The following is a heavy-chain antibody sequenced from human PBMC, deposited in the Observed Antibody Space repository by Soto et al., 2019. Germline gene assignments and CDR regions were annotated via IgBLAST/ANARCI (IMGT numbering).Heavy chain of an antibody. Sequence: QVHLVQSGAEVAKPGASWKASCKPSGSTFTGYYIHGVRQAPGQGLEWMGWINPSSGDSKYAQKFQGRVTMTRDTSISTAYLDLRNLRSDDTAVYYCAREGGSAYGMDVWGQGTAVTVSS. CDR1: GSTFTGYY. J-gene: IGHJ6*02. V-gene: IGHV1-2*02. D-gene: IGHD1-26*01. CDR3: AREGGSAYGMDV. CDR2: INPSSGDS.